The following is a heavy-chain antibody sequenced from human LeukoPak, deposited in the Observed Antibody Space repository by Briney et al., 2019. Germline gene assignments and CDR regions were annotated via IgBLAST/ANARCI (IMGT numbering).Heavy chain of an antibody. CDR3: AKDKRVAPDTFDI. CDR1: GFTFSSYA. J-gene: IGHJ3*02. V-gene: IGHV3-23*01. Sequence: GGSLRLSCAASGFTFSSYAMSWVRQAPGKGLEWVSGISGSGGRTYYADSVKGRFTISRDNSKNTLYLQMNSLRAEDTAVYYCAKDKRVAPDTFDIWGQGTMVTVSS. D-gene: IGHD3-3*01. CDR2: ISGSGGRT.